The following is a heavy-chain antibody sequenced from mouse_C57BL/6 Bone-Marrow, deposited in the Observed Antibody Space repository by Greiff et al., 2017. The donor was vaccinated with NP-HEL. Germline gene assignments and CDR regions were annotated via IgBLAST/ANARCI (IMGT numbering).Heavy chain of an antibody. CDR2: FHPYNDDT. J-gene: IGHJ4*01. CDR1: GYTFTTYP. D-gene: IGHD1-1*01. Sequence: VKLQESGAELVKPGASVKMSCKASGYTFTTYPIEWMKQNHGKSLEWIGNFHPYNDDTKYNEKFKGKATLTVEKSSSTVYLELSRLTSDDSAVYYCARSLYYGSSSYAMDYWGQGTSVTVSS. CDR3: ARSLYYGSSSYAMDY. V-gene: IGHV1-47*01.